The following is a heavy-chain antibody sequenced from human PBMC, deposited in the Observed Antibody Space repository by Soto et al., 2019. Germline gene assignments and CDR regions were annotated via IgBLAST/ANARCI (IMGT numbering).Heavy chain of an antibody. CDR2: IDNDGGTT. J-gene: IGHJ4*02. V-gene: IGHV3-74*01. CDR3: TRGYYGPDY. CDR1: GFTFSSYF. Sequence: EVQLVESGGGSVQPAGSLRLSCAASGFTFSSYFMYWVRQAPGKGLVWVSRIDNDGGTTNYADSVKGRFTISRDNAKNTLYLQMNSLRAEDTAVYYCTRGYYGPDYWGQGTLVTVSS. D-gene: IGHD3-10*01.